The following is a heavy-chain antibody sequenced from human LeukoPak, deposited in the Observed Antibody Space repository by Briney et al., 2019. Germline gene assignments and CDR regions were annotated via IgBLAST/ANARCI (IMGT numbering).Heavy chain of an antibody. J-gene: IGHJ4*02. CDR3: ARERNLEIAVAGTIFNY. V-gene: IGHV3-66*01. D-gene: IGHD6-19*01. Sequence: GGSLRLSCAASGVTVSSNYMSWVRQAPGKGLEWVSVIYSGGSTYYADSVKGRFTISRDNSKNTLYLQMKSLRAEDTAVYYCARERNLEIAVAGTIFNYWGQGTLVTVSS. CDR2: IYSGGST. CDR1: GVTVSSNY.